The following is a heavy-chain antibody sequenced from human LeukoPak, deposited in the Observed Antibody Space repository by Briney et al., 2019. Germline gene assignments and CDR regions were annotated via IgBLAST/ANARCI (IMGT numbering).Heavy chain of an antibody. V-gene: IGHV4-34*01. D-gene: IGHD2-2*02. CDR2: INHSGST. CDR3: ARVRLAAIRHYYYGMDV. J-gene: IGHJ6*02. Sequence: PSGTLSLTCAVYGGSFSGYYWSWVRQPPGKGLEGIGEINHSGSTNYNPSLKSGVTISEETSKNKFSLKLSSVTAADTAVYYCARVRLAAIRHYYYGMDVWGQATTVTLSS. CDR1: GGSFSGYY.